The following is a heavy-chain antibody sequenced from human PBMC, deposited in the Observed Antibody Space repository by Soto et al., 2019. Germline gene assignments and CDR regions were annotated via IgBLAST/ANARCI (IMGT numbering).Heavy chain of an antibody. J-gene: IGHJ4*02. D-gene: IGHD3-22*01. CDR1: GGTFSSYA. V-gene: IGHV1-69*01. CDR2: IIPIFGTA. CDR3: ARYVEDSSGYYYFDY. Sequence: QVQLVQSGAEVKKPGASVKVSCKASGGTFSSYAISWVRQAPGQGLEWMGGIIPIFGTANYAQKFQGRVTITADESTSTAYMELSSLRSEDTAVYYCARYVEDSSGYYYFDYWGQGTLVTVSS.